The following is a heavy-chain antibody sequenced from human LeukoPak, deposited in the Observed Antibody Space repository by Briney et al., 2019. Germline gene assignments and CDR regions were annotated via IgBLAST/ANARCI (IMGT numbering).Heavy chain of an antibody. CDR1: GGSFSGYY. CDR3: ARVQGQQLVTHFDY. V-gene: IGHV4-34*01. Sequence: PSETLSLTCAVYGGSFSGYYWSWIRQPPGKGLEWIGEINHSGSTNYNPSLKSRVTISVDTSKNQFSLKLSSVTAADTAVYYCARVQGQQLVTHFDYWGQGTLVTVSS. D-gene: IGHD6-13*01. J-gene: IGHJ4*02. CDR2: INHSGST.